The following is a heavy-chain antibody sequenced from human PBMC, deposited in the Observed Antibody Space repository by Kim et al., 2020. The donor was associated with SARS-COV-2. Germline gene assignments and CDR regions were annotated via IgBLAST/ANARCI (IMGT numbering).Heavy chain of an antibody. Sequence: SETLSLTCTVSGGSISSYYWSWIRQPPGKGLEWIGYIYYSGSTNYNPSLKSRVTISVDTSKNQFSLKLSSVTAADTAVYYCASDSSGYLGYWGQGTLVTV. CDR3: ASDSSGYLGY. CDR2: IYYSGST. J-gene: IGHJ4*02. D-gene: IGHD3-22*01. V-gene: IGHV4-59*01. CDR1: GGSISSYY.